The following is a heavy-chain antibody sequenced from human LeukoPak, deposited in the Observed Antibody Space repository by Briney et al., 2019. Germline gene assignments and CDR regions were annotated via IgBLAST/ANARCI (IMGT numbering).Heavy chain of an antibody. CDR1: GFFSTAYY. J-gene: IGHJ6*03. D-gene: IGHD3-9*01. V-gene: IGHV4-38-2*02. Sequence: SETLSLTCTVSGFFSTAYYWGWIRQPPGKGLEWIASIRHDGHTYYNPSLRSQVTISVDTSKNQFSLNLTSVTAADTALYYCARMRGDFLTGHYSYYYYIDVWGKGTTVTVSS. CDR3: ARMRGDFLTGHYSYYYYIDV. CDR2: IRHDGHT.